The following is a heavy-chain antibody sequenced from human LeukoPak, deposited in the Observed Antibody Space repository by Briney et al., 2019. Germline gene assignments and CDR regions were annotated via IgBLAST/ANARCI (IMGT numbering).Heavy chain of an antibody. J-gene: IGHJ4*02. CDR2: IYTSGST. V-gene: IGHV4-61*02. Sequence: PSQTLSLTCTVSGGSISSGSYYWSWVRQPAGKGREWIGRIYTSGSTNYNPSLKSRVTISVDTSKNQFSLKLSSVTAADTAVYYCARLKRGGPQSPFDYWGQGTLVTVSS. CDR3: ARLKRGGPQSPFDY. D-gene: IGHD3-10*01. CDR1: GGSISSGSYY.